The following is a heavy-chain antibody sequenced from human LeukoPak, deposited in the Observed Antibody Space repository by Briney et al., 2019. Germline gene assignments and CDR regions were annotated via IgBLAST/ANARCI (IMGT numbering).Heavy chain of an antibody. D-gene: IGHD3-3*01. J-gene: IGHJ6*02. CDR2: ISGSGGST. V-gene: IGHV3-23*01. Sequence: GGSLRLSCAASGFTFSSYAMSWVRQAPGKGLEWVSAISGSGGSTYYADSVKGRFTISRDNSKNTLYPQMNSLRAEDTAVYYCAKDQTGFLVWLLPQSNGMDVWGQGTTVTVSS. CDR3: AKDQTGFLVWLLPQSNGMDV. CDR1: GFTFSSYA.